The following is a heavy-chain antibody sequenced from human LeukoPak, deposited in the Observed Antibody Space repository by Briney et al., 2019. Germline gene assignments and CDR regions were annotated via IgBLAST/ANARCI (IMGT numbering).Heavy chain of an antibody. J-gene: IGHJ4*02. V-gene: IGHV4-39*01. CDR1: GGSISSSNYY. Sequence: SETLSLTCTVSGGSISSSNYYWGWIRQPPGKGLEWIGSIYYSGSTYYNPSLKSRVTISVDTSKNQFSLKLSSVTAADTAVYYCVTLEYQLPAFDYWGQGTLVTVSS. CDR3: VTLEYQLPAFDY. CDR2: IYYSGST. D-gene: IGHD2-2*01.